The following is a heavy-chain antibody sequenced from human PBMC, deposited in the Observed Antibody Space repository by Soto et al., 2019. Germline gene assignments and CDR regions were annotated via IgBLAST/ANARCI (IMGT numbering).Heavy chain of an antibody. CDR1: GFTFSSYW. CDR2: IKGDGSAT. V-gene: IGHV3-7*01. J-gene: IGHJ4*01. D-gene: IGHD2-15*01. Sequence: EVQLVESGGGLVQPGGSLRLSCAASGFTFSSYWMSWVRQAPGKGPQWGANIKGDGSATFYPDSVKGRFTISRDNAQNSLYLHMHSLGAEDTAVYYCAGDIVVLVGATEVSDYWGQGTLVTVSS. CDR3: AGDIVVLVGATEVSDY.